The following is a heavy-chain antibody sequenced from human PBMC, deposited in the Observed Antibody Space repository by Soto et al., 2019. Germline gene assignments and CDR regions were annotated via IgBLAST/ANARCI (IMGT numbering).Heavy chain of an antibody. D-gene: IGHD3-3*02. CDR3: ARHFSPYYYYMDV. J-gene: IGHJ6*03. CDR1: GYSFTSYW. V-gene: IGHV5-51*01. Sequence: GESLKIACKGSGYSFTSYWIGWVRQIPGKGLEWMGIIYPGDPDNRYSPSFQGQITIPADKSISTAYLQWSCLKASDTAMYYCARHFSPYYYYMDVWGKGTTVTVSS. CDR2: IYPGDPDN.